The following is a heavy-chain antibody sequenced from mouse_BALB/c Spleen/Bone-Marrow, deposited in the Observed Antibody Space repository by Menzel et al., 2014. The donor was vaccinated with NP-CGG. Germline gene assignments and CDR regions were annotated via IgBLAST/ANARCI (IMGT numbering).Heavy chain of an antibody. CDR3: AXSRGWYFDV. CDR2: IYPGDGDT. CDR1: GYTFTSYW. V-gene: IGHV1-87*01. J-gene: IGHJ1*01. Sequence: QVQLQQSGAELARPGASVKLSCKASGYTFTSYWMQWIKQRPGQGLEWIGAIYPGDGDTTYTQKFKGKATLTADKSSSTAYMQLSSLASEDSAVYYCAXSRGWYFDVWGAATTVTVSS.